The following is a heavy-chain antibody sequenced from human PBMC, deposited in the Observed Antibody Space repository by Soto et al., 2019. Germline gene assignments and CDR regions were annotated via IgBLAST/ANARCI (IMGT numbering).Heavy chain of an antibody. J-gene: IGHJ4*02. CDR1: GGSISGHY. CDR3: ARVGSSGWSPDY. CDR2: IFYSGST. Sequence: SETLSLTCTVSGGSISGHYWTWIRQPPGKGLEWIGYIFYSGSTNYNPSLKSRVTISVDTSKNQFSLKLSSVTAADTAVYYCARVGSSGWSPDYWGPGTLVTVSS. V-gene: IGHV4-59*11. D-gene: IGHD6-19*01.